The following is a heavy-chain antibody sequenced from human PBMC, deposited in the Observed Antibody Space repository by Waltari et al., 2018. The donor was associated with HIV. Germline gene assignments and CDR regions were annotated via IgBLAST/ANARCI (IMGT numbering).Heavy chain of an antibody. J-gene: IGHJ4*02. V-gene: IGHV4-34*01. CDR1: GGSFSPYY. CDR2: VNQGGNS. D-gene: IGHD3-22*01. Sequence: QVQLQQWGAGLLKPSETLSLTCAVYGGSFSPYYWSWVRQPPGKGLEWIGEVNQGGNSKYTPSLESRVSVTVDTSKNQFSLKLDSVTAADTAVYFCARRRQVVSQPFDYWGQGTPVIVS. CDR3: ARRRQVVSQPFDY.